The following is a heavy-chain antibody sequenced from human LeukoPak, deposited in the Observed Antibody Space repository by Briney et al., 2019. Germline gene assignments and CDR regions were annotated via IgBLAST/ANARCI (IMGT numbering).Heavy chain of an antibody. Sequence: GGSLRLSCAASGFTFSSYGMHWVRQAPGKGLEWVAVISYDGSNKYYADSVKGRFTISRDNSKNTLYLQMNSLRAEDTAVYYCAKDRYPGYGGHGIFDYWGQGTLVTVSS. J-gene: IGHJ4*02. V-gene: IGHV3-30*18. CDR3: AKDRYPGYGGHGIFDY. CDR1: GFTFSSYG. CDR2: ISYDGSNK. D-gene: IGHD4-17*01.